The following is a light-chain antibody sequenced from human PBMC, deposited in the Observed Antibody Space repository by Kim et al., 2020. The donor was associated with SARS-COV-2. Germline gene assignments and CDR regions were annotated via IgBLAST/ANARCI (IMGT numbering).Light chain of an antibody. V-gene: IGKV3-20*01. Sequence: EIVLTQSPGTLSLSPGERATLSCRASQSVSNNYLAWYQQKPGQAPRLLIYGASSRATGIPDGFSGSGSGTDFTLTISRLEPEDFAVYYCQQYGSSPRTFGQGTKVDIK. CDR2: GAS. CDR3: QQYGSSPRT. J-gene: IGKJ1*01. CDR1: QSVSNNY.